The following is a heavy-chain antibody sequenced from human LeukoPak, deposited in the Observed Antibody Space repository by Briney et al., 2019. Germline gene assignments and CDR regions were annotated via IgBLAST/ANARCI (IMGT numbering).Heavy chain of an antibody. CDR2: ISSSSSYI. CDR3: ARAPHYDDSSGYPFFDY. J-gene: IGHJ4*02. CDR1: GFTFKKYW. D-gene: IGHD3-22*01. Sequence: NTGESLRLSCAASGFTFKKYWMNWVRQAPGKGLEWVSSISSSSSYIYYADSVKGRFTISRDNAKNSLYLQMNSLRAEDTAVYYCARAPHYDDSSGYPFFDYWGQGTLVTVSS. V-gene: IGHV3-21*01.